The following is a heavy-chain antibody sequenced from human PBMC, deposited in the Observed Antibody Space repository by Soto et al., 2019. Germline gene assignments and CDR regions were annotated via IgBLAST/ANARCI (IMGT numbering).Heavy chain of an antibody. Sequence: SETLSLTCTVSGGSISSSSYYWGWIRQPPGKGLEWIGSIYYSGSTYYNPSLKSRVTISVDTSKNQFSLKLSSVTAADTAVYYCARAGEDVVRGVIIPYPYYYYYGMDVWGQGTTVTVSS. J-gene: IGHJ6*02. D-gene: IGHD3-10*01. V-gene: IGHV4-39*07. CDR3: ARAGEDVVRGVIIPYPYYYYYGMDV. CDR1: GGSISSSSYY. CDR2: IYYSGST.